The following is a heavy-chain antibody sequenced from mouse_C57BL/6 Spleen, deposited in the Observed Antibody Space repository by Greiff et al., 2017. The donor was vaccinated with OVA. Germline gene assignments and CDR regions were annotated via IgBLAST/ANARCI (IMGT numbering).Heavy chain of an antibody. V-gene: IGHV1-82*01. Sequence: VKLQQSGPELVKPGASVKISCKASGYAFSSSWMNWVKQRPGKGLEWIGRIYPGDGDTNYNGKFKGKATLTADKSSSTASMQLSSLTSEDSAVYFWARGGDGSSYVDYWGQGTTLTVSS. CDR2: IYPGDGDT. CDR3: ARGGDGSSYVDY. J-gene: IGHJ2*01. CDR1: GYAFSSSW. D-gene: IGHD1-1*01.